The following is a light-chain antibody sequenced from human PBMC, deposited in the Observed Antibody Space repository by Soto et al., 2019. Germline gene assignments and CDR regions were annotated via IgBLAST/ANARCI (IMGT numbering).Light chain of an antibody. CDR2: AAS. CDR3: QQSYTTPTWT. J-gene: IGKJ1*01. CDR1: QSIDTS. V-gene: IGKV1-39*01. Sequence: DIQMSQSPSTLSASVGYRFTITCRASQSIDTSLNWYQQKPGKAPNLLIYAASTLQSGVPSRFRGSGSGTDFTLTITNLRPEDFATYYCQQSYTTPTWTFGQGTTGDIK.